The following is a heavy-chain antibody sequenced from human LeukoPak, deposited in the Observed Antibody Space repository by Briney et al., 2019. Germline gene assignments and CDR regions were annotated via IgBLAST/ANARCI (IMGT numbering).Heavy chain of an antibody. Sequence: GASVNVSCKVSGGTFSSYAISWVRQAPGQGLEWMGGIIPIFGTANYAQKFQGRVTITADESTSTAYMELSSLRAEDTAVYYCAKKLLGTTGHFDYWGQGTLVTVSS. CDR1: GGTFSSYA. V-gene: IGHV1-69*13. CDR2: IIPIFGTA. D-gene: IGHD1-7*01. J-gene: IGHJ4*02. CDR3: AKKLLGTTGHFDY.